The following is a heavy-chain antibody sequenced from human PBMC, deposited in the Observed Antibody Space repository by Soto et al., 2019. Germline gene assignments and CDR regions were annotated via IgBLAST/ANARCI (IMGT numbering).Heavy chain of an antibody. CDR1: GYTFTSYA. V-gene: IGHV1-3*01. J-gene: IGHJ5*02. D-gene: IGHD3-3*01. CDR3: ARDHTSTITIVGVVIMGNWFDP. CDR2: INAGNGNT. Sequence: ASVKVSCKASGYTFTSYAMHWVRQAPGQRLEWMGWINAGNGNTKYSQKFQGRVTITRDTSASTAYMELSSLRSEDTAVYYCARDHTSTITIVGVVIMGNWFDPWGQGTLVTVTS.